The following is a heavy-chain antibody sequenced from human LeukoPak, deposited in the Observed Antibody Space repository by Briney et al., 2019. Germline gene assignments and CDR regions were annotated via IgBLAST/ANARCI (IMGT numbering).Heavy chain of an antibody. D-gene: IGHD3-22*01. CDR1: GGTFSSYA. V-gene: IGHV1-69*05. J-gene: IGHJ4*02. CDR2: IIPIFGTA. CDR3: ARGNDSSGYYFGY. Sequence: SVKVSCKASGGTFSSYAISWVRQAPGQGLEWMGGIIPIFGTANYAQKFQGRVTMTRDMSTGTVYMELSSLRSEDTAVYYCARGNDSSGYYFGYWGQGTLVTVSS.